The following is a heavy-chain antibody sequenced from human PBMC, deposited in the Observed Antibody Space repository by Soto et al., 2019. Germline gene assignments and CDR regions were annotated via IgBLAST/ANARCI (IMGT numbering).Heavy chain of an antibody. J-gene: IGHJ4*02. V-gene: IGHV1-18*04. Sequence: QIQLVQSGPEVKKPGASMKVSCKAYDFSFTSHGISWVRQAPGQGLEWMGWISLYNGNTNYAQQFQGRVTMTTDTSTSTAYMELGSLRSDETAMYFWAIWHLELARFNYWGQGTLITVSS. CDR2: ISLYNGNT. D-gene: IGHD1-1*01. CDR3: AIWHLELARFNY. CDR1: DFSFTSHG.